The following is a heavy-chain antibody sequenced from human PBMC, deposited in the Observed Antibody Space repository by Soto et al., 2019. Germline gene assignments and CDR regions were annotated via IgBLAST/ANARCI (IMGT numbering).Heavy chain of an antibody. Sequence: GSLRLSCAASGFPFRRYAMGWVRQAPGKGLEWISVISGSGEITLYTGSVKGRFTISRDFSNNTLSLQMNSLRASDTAIYYCGKARYLLVDQPLYFESWGQGTLGTVSS. D-gene: IGHD3-9*01. CDR2: ISGSGEIT. V-gene: IGHV3-23*01. CDR3: GKARYLLVDQPLYFES. J-gene: IGHJ4*02. CDR1: GFPFRRYA.